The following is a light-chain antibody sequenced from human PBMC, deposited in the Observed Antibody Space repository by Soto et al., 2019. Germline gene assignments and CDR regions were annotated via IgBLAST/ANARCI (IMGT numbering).Light chain of an antibody. CDR3: QVWDSSSDHPYV. J-gene: IGLJ1*01. V-gene: IGLV3-21*02. CDR1: NXGSKS. CDR2: DDS. Sequence: SYELTQPPSVSVAPGQTTRITCGGNNXGSKSVHWYQQKPGQAPVLVVYDDSDRPSGIPERFSGSNSGNTATLTISRVDSGDEADYYCQVWDSSSDHPYVFGTGTKVTVL.